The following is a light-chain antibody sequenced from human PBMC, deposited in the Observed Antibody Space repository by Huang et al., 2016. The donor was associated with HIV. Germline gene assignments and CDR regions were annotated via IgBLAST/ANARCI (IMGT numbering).Light chain of an antibody. V-gene: IGKV3-15*01. CDR1: RSLSST. J-gene: IGKJ1*01. Sequence: EVVMTQSPVTLSVSPGERATLSCRASRSLSSTLAWYQQKLGQAPRLLIYGTSTRATGIPARFSGTGSGTEFTLTISSLQSEDFAVYYCQQYNNGPPAFGQGTKVEIK. CDR2: GTS. CDR3: QQYNNGPPA.